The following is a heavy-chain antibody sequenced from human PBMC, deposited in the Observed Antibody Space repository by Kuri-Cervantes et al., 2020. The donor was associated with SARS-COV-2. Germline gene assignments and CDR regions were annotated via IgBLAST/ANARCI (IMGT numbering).Heavy chain of an antibody. J-gene: IGHJ5*02. D-gene: IGHD2-2*01. CDR3: ARDSSPCSSTSCYVSWFDP. V-gene: IGHV1-18*01. Sequence: ASVKVSCKASGYTFTSYGISWVRQAPGQGFEWMGWISAYNGNTNYAQKLQGRVTMTTDTSTSTAYMELRSLRSDDTAVYYCARDSSPCSSTSCYVSWFDPWGQGTLVTVSS. CDR1: GYTFTSYG. CDR2: ISAYNGNT.